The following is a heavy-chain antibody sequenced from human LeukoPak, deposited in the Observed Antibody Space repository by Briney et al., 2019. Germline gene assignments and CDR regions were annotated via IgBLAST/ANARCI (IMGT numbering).Heavy chain of an antibody. Sequence: SETLSLTCTVSGYSIAHGFFWAWIRQPPGGGLEWIGSLYHSGTTYYNTSLKSRISTSADTSKNQFSLKLRLVTAADTAVYYCARVEVPRDINDWYFDLWGRGTLVTVSS. V-gene: IGHV4-38-2*02. CDR2: LYHSGTT. J-gene: IGHJ2*01. CDR3: ARVEVPRDINDWYFDL. D-gene: IGHD2-15*01. CDR1: GYSIAHGFF.